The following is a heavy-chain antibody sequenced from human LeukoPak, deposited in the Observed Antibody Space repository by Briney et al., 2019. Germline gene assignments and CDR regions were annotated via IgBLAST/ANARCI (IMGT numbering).Heavy chain of an antibody. CDR3: AKDPSDYYGMDV. Sequence: GGSLRLSCAASGFTFSSYGMHWVRQAPAKGLEWVAFIRYDGSNKYYADSVKGRFTISRDNSKNTLYLQMNSLGAEDTAVYYCAKDPSDYYGMDVWGQGTTVTVSS. V-gene: IGHV3-30*02. J-gene: IGHJ6*02. CDR2: IRYDGSNK. D-gene: IGHD3-10*01. CDR1: GFTFSSYG.